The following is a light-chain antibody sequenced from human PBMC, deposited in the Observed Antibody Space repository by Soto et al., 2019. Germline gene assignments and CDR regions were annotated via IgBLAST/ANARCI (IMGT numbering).Light chain of an antibody. CDR3: QQYKSYSLT. V-gene: IGKV1-5*01. Sequence: DIQMTQSPSTLSAAVGDSVTITCRASQSISMWLAWYQQKPGKAPNLLIYDASNLESGVPSRFSGSGSGTEFTLTITSLQPDDFATYYCQQYKSYSLTFGQGTKVDIK. J-gene: IGKJ1*01. CDR1: QSISMW. CDR2: DAS.